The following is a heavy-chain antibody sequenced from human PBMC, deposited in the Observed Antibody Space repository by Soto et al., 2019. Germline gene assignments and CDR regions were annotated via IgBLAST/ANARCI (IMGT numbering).Heavy chain of an antibody. J-gene: IGHJ4*02. D-gene: IGHD3-3*01. CDR3: ARAARYDFWSGSFDY. CDR2: IYYSGST. CDR1: GGSISSGDYY. V-gene: IGHV4-30-4*01. Sequence: QVQLQESGPGLVKPSQTLSLTCTVSGGSISSGDYYWSWIRQPPGKGLEWIGYIYYSGSTYYNPSLKSRVTVSGDTSKNQFSLKLSSVTAEGTAVYYGARAARYDFWSGSFDYWGQGTLVAVSS.